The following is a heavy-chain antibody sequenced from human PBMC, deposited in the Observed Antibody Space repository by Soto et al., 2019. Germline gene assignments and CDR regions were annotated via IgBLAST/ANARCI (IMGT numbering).Heavy chain of an antibody. Sequence: GGSLRLSCAASGFSFSNYAMHWVRQAPGKGLEWVAVIWYDGSNKYYADSVKGRFTISKDNSQTTVYLQMNSLRAEDSAVYYCTRDQYGGSRYSFDSWGQGTLVTVSS. CDR2: IWYDGSNK. D-gene: IGHD1-26*01. CDR3: TRDQYGGSRYSFDS. V-gene: IGHV3-33*01. J-gene: IGHJ4*02. CDR1: GFSFSNYA.